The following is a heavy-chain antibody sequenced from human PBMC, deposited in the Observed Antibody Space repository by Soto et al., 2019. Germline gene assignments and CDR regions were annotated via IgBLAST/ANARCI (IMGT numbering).Heavy chain of an antibody. D-gene: IGHD1-26*01. CDR2: IYYSGST. V-gene: IGHV4-59*01. CDR1: GGSISSYY. CDR3: GRGPPGYSGRYYGFDS. J-gene: IGHJ4*02. Sequence: SETLSLTCTVFGGSISSYYWSWIRQPPGKGLEWIGYIYYSGSTNYNPSLKSRVTISVDTSKNQFSLKLSSVTAADTAVYYCGRGPPGYSGRYYGFDSWGQGTLVTVSS.